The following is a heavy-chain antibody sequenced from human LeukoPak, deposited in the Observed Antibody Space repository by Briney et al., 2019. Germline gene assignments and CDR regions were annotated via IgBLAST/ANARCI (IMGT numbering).Heavy chain of an antibody. V-gene: IGHV4-30-4*01. CDR1: GGSISSGDYY. D-gene: IGHD5-18*01. J-gene: IGHJ4*02. Sequence: PSQTLSLTCTVSGGSISSGDYYWSWIRQPPGKGLEWIGYIYYSGSTYYNPSLKSRVTISVDTSKNQFSLKLSSVTAADTAVYYCARVSSYDHYFEYWGQGTLVSASS. CDR3: ARVSSYDHYFEY. CDR2: IYYSGST.